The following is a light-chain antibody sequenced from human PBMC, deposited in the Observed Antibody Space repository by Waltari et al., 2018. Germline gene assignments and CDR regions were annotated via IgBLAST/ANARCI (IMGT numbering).Light chain of an antibody. V-gene: IGLV2-23*01. CDR2: EGT. CDR1: SRDVGGYNL. J-gene: IGLJ2*01. CDR3: CAYAGTAWV. Sequence: QSALTQPAYVSGSPGTSITISCTGTSRDVGGYNLVSWYQQHPGKAPKRMSYEGTKRPSGVANRSSGSKSGNTASLTISGRQAEDEADYYCCAYAGTAWVFGGGTKLTVL.